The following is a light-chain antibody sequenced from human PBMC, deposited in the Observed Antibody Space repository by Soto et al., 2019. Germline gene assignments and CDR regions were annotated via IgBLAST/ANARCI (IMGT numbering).Light chain of an antibody. Sequence: QSVLTQPPSVSGAPGQRVTISCTGGSSNIGAGYDVHWYQQLPGTAPKLLIYGHNYRPSGVPDRFSGSKSGTSASLAITELQAEDEADYYCQSYDSGLSGYVFGTGTKLTVL. V-gene: IGLV1-40*01. CDR2: GHN. CDR3: QSYDSGLSGYV. J-gene: IGLJ1*01. CDR1: SSNIGAGYD.